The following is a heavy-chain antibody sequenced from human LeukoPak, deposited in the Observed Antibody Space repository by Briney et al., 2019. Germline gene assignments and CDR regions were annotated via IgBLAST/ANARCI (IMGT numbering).Heavy chain of an antibody. CDR2: INPNSGGT. V-gene: IGHV1-2*02. D-gene: IGHD1-26*01. CDR1: GYTFISYY. CDR3: AREEIVGATFDY. Sequence: GASVKVSCKASGYTFISYYMHWVRQAPGQGLEWMGWINPNSGGTNYAQKFQGRVTMTRDTSISTAYKELSRLRSDDTAVYYCAREEIVGATFDYWGQGTLVTVSS. J-gene: IGHJ4*02.